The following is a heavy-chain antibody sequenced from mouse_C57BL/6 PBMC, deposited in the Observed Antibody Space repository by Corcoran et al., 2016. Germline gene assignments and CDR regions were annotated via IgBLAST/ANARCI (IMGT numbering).Heavy chain of an antibody. CDR3: ARSDGSSCFAY. Sequence: EVQLQQSGPELVKPGASVKISCKASGYTFTDYYMNWVKQSHGKSLEWIGDINPNNGGTSYNQKFKGKATLTVDKSSSTAYMELRSLTSEDSAVYYCARSDGSSCFAYWGQGTPVTVSA. D-gene: IGHD1-1*01. CDR2: INPNNGGT. CDR1: GYTFTDYY. V-gene: IGHV1-26*01. J-gene: IGHJ3*01.